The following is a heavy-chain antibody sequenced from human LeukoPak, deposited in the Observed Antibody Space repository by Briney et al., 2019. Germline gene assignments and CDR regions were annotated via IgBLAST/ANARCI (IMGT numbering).Heavy chain of an antibody. Sequence: GGSLRLSCAASGFTFSDYYMTWIRQAPGKGLEWVSHISTSSSYTNYADSVKGRFTISRDNAKNSLYLQMNSLRAEDTAVYYCARQEDGYYYYYGVDVWGQGTTVTVSS. J-gene: IGHJ6*02. CDR1: GFTFSDYY. CDR2: ISTSSSYT. V-gene: IGHV3-11*03. D-gene: IGHD5-24*01. CDR3: ARQEDGYYYYYGVDV.